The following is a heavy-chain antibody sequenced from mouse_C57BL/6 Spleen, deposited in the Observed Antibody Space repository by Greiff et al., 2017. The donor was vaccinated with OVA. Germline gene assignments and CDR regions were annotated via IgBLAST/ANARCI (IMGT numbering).Heavy chain of an antibody. D-gene: IGHD1-1*01. CDR2: ISDGGSYT. Sequence: DVMLVESGGGLVKPGGSLKLSCAASGFTFSSYAMSWVRQTPEKRLEWVATISDGGSYTYYPDNVKGRFTISRDNAKNNLYLQMSHLTSEDTAMYYCARGGYGSSYEGNDFDDWGQGTTLTVAS. V-gene: IGHV5-4*03. J-gene: IGHJ2*01. CDR3: ARGGYGSSYEGNDFDD. CDR1: GFTFSSYA.